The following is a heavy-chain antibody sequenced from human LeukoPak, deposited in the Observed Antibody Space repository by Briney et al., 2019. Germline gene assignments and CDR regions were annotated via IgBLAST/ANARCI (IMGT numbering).Heavy chain of an antibody. J-gene: IGHJ4*02. CDR2: IRYDGSNK. Sequence: GGSLRLSCAASAFIFSNYGMYWVRQAPGKGLEWVAFIRYDGSNKYYADSVKGRFTISRDNSKNTLYLQMNSLRAEDTAVYYRAKAHNYYGSGSYQDFDYWGQGTLVTVSS. V-gene: IGHV3-30*02. D-gene: IGHD3-10*01. CDR1: AFIFSNYG. CDR3: AKAHNYYGSGSYQDFDY.